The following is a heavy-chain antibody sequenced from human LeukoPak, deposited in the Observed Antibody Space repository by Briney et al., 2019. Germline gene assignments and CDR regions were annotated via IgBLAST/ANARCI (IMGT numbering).Heavy chain of an antibody. V-gene: IGHV3-66*01. Sequence: GGSLRLSCAASGFTVSSNYMSWVRQAPGKGLEWVSVIYSGGSTYYADSVKGRFTISRDNSMNTLYLQMNSLRAEDTAVYYCARDGVVAATKSDYWGQGTLVTVSS. D-gene: IGHD2-15*01. CDR2: IYSGGST. CDR3: ARDGVVAATKSDY. CDR1: GFTVSSNY. J-gene: IGHJ4*02.